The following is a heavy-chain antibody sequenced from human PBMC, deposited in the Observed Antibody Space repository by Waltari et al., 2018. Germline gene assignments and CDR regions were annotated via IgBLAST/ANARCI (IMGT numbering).Heavy chain of an antibody. J-gene: IGHJ6*02. Sequence: VQLVQSGAEVKKHGASVKVSCKQSGYTFPRYDIPWLRQAPGQGLEWMGIINPSGGSTSYAQKFQGRVPMTRDTSTSTVYMELSSLRSEDTAVYYCARDADFCSGGSCHRNYYYYYGMDVWGQGTTVTVSS. CDR1: GYTFPRYD. CDR2: INPSGGST. D-gene: IGHD2-15*01. CDR3: ARDADFCSGGSCHRNYYYYYGMDV. V-gene: IGHV1-46*01.